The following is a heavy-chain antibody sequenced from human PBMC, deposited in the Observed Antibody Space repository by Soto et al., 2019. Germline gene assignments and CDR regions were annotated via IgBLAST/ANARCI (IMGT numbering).Heavy chain of an antibody. CDR2: IYWDDDK. D-gene: IGHD5-12*01. CDR3: ALKGDGYRGFKY. CDR1: GFSLSTSGVG. Sequence: QITLKESGPTLVKPTQTLTLTCTLSGFSLSTSGVGVGWIRQPPGQALEWLALIYWDDDKRYSPFLKSRLTITKDTSKNQLVLTLTNMDPVDTATYYCALKGDGYRGFKYWGQGTLVTVSS. J-gene: IGHJ4*02. V-gene: IGHV2-5*02.